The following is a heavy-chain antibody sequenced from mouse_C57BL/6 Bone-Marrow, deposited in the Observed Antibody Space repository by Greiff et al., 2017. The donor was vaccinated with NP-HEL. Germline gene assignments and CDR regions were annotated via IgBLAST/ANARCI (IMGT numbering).Heavy chain of an antibody. V-gene: IGHV1-64*01. CDR2: IHPNSGST. Sequence: QVQLQQPGAELVKPGASVKLSCKASGYTFTSYWMHWVKQRPGQGLEWIGMIHPNSGSTNYNEKFKSKATLTVDKSSSTAYMQLSSLTSEDSAVYYCARPLYYGSPYYAMDYWGQGTSGTVSS. D-gene: IGHD1-1*01. J-gene: IGHJ4*01. CDR3: ARPLYYGSPYYAMDY. CDR1: GYTFTSYW.